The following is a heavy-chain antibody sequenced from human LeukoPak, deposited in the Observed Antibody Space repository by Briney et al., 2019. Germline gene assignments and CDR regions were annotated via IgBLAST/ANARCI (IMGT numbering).Heavy chain of an antibody. CDR1: GGSISSGGYY. V-gene: IGHV4-39*01. D-gene: IGHD3-10*01. CDR2: IYYSGST. CDR3: ATSTALLWFGESFIFDY. Sequence: SQTLSLTCTVSGGSISSGGYYWGWIRQPPGKGLEWIGSIYYSGSTYYNPSLKSRVTISVDTSKNQFSLKLSSVTAADTAVYYCATSTALLWFGESFIFDYWGQGTLVTVSS. J-gene: IGHJ4*02.